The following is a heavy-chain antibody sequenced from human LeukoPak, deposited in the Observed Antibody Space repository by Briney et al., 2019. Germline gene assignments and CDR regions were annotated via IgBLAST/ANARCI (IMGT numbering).Heavy chain of an antibody. Sequence: PGGSLRLSCAASGFTFSSYWMSWVRQAPGKGLGWVANIKQDGSEKYYVDSVKGRFTISRDNAKNSLYLQMNSLRVEDTAVYYCTSWGDTTAEYFQRWGQGTLVTVSS. V-gene: IGHV3-7*01. J-gene: IGHJ1*01. CDR1: GFTFSSYW. CDR3: TSWGDTTAEYFQR. CDR2: IKQDGSEK. D-gene: IGHD2-21*02.